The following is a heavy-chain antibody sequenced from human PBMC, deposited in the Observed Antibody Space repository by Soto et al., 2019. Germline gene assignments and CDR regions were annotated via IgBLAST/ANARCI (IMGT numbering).Heavy chain of an antibody. CDR1: GFTFSSYE. CDR3: ARAPYYDFWSGFYLHPTHYGMDV. D-gene: IGHD3-3*01. J-gene: IGHJ6*02. CDR2: ISSSGSTI. V-gene: IGHV3-48*03. Sequence: EVQLVESGGGLVQPGGSLRLSCAASGFTFSSYEMNWVRQAPGKGLEWVSYISSSGSTIYYADSVKGRFTISRDNAKNSLYLQMNSLRAEDTAVYYCARAPYYDFWSGFYLHPTHYGMDVWGQGTTVTVSS.